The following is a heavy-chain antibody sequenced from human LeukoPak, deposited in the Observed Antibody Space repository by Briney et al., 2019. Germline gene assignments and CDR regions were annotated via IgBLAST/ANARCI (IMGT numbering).Heavy chain of an antibody. J-gene: IGHJ4*02. D-gene: IGHD1-7*01. CDR1: GGSISSYY. Sequence: KTSETLSLTCTVSGGSISSYYWSWIRQPPGKGLEWMGYIYYSGSTNYNPSLKSRVTISVDTSKNQFSLKLSSVTAADTAVYYCARGGLELENDYWGQGTLVTVSS. CDR3: ARGGLELENDY. V-gene: IGHV4-59*01. CDR2: IYYSGST.